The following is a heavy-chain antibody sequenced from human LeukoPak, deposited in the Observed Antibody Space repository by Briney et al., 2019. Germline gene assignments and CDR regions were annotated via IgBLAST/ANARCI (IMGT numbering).Heavy chain of an antibody. CDR3: ARVDPNYYDSSGYWWGAFDI. CDR2: ISAYNGNT. D-gene: IGHD3-22*01. V-gene: IGHV1-18*01. J-gene: IGHJ3*02. Sequence: ASVKVSCKASGYTFTSHGISWVRQAPGQGLEWMGWISAYNGNTNYAQKLQGRVTMTTDTSTSTAYMELRSLRSDDTAVYYCARVDPNYYDSSGYWWGAFDIWGQGTMVTVSS. CDR1: GYTFTSHG.